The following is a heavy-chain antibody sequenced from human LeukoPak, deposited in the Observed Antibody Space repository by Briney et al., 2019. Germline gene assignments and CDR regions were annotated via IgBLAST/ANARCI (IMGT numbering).Heavy chain of an antibody. CDR2: IYYSGST. Sequence: SETLSLTCTVSGGSISSYYWSWIRQPPGKGLEWTGYIYYSGSTNYNPSLKSRVTISIDTSKNQFSLKLSSVTAADTAVYYCARVETPVTTTPPFDHWGQGTLVTVAS. D-gene: IGHD4-17*01. J-gene: IGHJ4*02. V-gene: IGHV4-59*01. CDR3: ARVETPVTTTPPFDH. CDR1: GGSISSYY.